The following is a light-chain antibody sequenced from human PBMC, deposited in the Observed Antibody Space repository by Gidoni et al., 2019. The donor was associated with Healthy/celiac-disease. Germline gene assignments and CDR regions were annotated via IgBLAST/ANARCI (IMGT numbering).Light chain of an antibody. V-gene: IGKV2-28*01. CDR2: LGS. J-gene: IGKJ2*01. CDR3: MQALQTPHT. Sequence: IVMTQSPASTLVTPVEPASISWRSSQSRLHSNVYNYLDWYLQKQGQSPQLLIYLGSNRASGVPDRFCGRGSGTDFTLKISCVAAVDVGFCYCMQALQTPHTFGQGTKLEI. CDR1: QSRLHSNVYNY.